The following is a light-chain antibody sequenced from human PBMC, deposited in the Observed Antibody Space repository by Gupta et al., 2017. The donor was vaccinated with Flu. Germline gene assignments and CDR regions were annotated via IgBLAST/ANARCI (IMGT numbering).Light chain of an antibody. CDR2: AAS. J-gene: IGKJ1*01. Sequence: DIQMTQSPSSLSASVGDRVTITCRASQSISSYLNWYQQKPGKAPNLLIYAASSLRSGVPSRFSGSGSGTDFSLTISSLQVEDFATYYCQQRDSTPPTFGQGTKVEIK. CDR3: QQRDSTPPT. V-gene: IGKV1-39*01. CDR1: QSISSY.